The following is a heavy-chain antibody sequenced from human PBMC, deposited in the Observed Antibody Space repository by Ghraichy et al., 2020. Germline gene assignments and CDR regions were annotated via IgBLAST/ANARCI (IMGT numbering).Heavy chain of an antibody. CDR1: GYTFTSYG. J-gene: IGHJ2*01. Sequence: ASVKVSCKASGYTFTSYGISWVRQAPGQGLEWMGWISAYNGNTNYAQKLQGRVTMTTDTSTSTAYMELRSLRSDDTAVYYCARMTIALIGYCSSTSCWGYFDLWGRGTLVTVSS. CDR2: ISAYNGNT. D-gene: IGHD2-2*01. CDR3: ARMTIALIGYCSSTSCWGYFDL. V-gene: IGHV1-18*01.